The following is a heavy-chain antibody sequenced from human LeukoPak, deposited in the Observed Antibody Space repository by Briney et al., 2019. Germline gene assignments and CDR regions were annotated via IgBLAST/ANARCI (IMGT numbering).Heavy chain of an antibody. CDR3: ARGGRVATIKGVISAFDI. CDR1: GGSISSGSYY. J-gene: IGHJ3*02. CDR2: IYTSGST. Sequence: SQTLSLTCTVSGGSISSGSYYWSWIRQPAGKGLEWIGRIYTSGSTNYNPSLKSRVTISVDTSKNQFSLKLSSVTAADTAVYYCARGGRVATIKGVISAFDIWGQGTMVTVSS. D-gene: IGHD5-12*01. V-gene: IGHV4-61*02.